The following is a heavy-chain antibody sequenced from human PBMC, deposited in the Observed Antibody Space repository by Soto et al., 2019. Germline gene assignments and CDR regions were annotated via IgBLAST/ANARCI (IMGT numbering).Heavy chain of an antibody. V-gene: IGHV1-69*06. CDR1: GGTFSSYA. CDR3: ARGDTSSSWYLNYYYYGMDV. Sequence: SVKVSCKASGGTFSSYAISWVRQAPGQGLEWMGGIIPIFGTANYAQKFQGRVTITADKSTSTAYMELSSLRSEDTDVYYCARGDTSSSWYLNYYYYGMDVWGQGTTVTVSS. J-gene: IGHJ6*02. D-gene: IGHD6-13*01. CDR2: IIPIFGTA.